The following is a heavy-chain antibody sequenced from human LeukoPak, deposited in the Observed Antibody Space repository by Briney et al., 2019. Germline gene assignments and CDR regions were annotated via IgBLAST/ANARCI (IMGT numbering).Heavy chain of an antibody. CDR1: GGSISSYY. D-gene: IGHD2-2*01. Sequence: SETLSLTCTVSGGSISSYYWSWLRQPAGKGLEWIGRIYTSGSTNYNPSLKSRVTMSVDTSKNQFSLKLSSVTAADTAVYYCARGGVVPAAEYYFDYWGQGTLVTVSS. CDR2: IYTSGST. V-gene: IGHV4-4*07. CDR3: ARGGVVPAAEYYFDY. J-gene: IGHJ4*02.